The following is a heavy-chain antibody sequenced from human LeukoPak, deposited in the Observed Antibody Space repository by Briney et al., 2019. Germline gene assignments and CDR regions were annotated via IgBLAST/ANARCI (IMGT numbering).Heavy chain of an antibody. D-gene: IGHD3-16*01. Sequence: PSETLSLTCTVSGGSISSSSYYWGWIRQPPGKGLEWIGSIYYSGTTYYNPSLKTRVTMSVDTPQNQSTLKLSSVTAADTAVYYCAHFRGGAFDFWGQGTMVTVSA. CDR2: IYYSGTT. J-gene: IGHJ3*01. CDR1: GGSISSSSYY. V-gene: IGHV4-39*01. CDR3: AHFRGGAFDF.